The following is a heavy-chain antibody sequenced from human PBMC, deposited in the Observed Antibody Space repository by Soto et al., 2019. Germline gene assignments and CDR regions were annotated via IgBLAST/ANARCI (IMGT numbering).Heavy chain of an antibody. CDR2: IIPIFGTA. J-gene: IGHJ4*02. CDR1: GGTFSSYA. D-gene: IGHD1-26*01. V-gene: IGHV1-69*01. CDR3: ASSAYSGSYDY. Sequence: QVQLVQSGAEVKKPGSSVKVSCKASGGTFSSYAISWVRQAPGQGLEWMGGIIPIFGTANYAQKFQGSVTITADESTSRAYMELSSLRSEDTAVYYCASSAYSGSYDYWGQGTLVTVSS.